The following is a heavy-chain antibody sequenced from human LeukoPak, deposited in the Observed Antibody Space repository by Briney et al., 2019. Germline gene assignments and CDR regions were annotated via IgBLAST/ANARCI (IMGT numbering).Heavy chain of an antibody. V-gene: IGHV3-23*01. CDR3: AKATFGVPDHLWFGELLYLYFDY. J-gene: IGHJ4*02. CDR2: ISGSGDKT. Sequence: GGSLRLSCAASGITFNRYAMSWARQAPGKGLEWVSGISGSGDKTYYADSVKGRFTISRDNSKNTLYLQMNSLRAEDTAVYYCAKATFGVPDHLWFGELLYLYFDYWGQGTLVTVSS. CDR1: GITFNRYA. D-gene: IGHD3-10*01.